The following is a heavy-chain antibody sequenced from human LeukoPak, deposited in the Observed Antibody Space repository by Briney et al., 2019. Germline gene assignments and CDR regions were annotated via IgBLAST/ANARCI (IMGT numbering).Heavy chain of an antibody. J-gene: IGHJ2*01. Sequence: PGGSLRLSCAASGFTFSDYYMSWIRQAPGKGLGWVSYISSSGSTIYYADSVKGRFTISRDNAKNSLYLQMNSLRAEDTAVYYCARKGDSSSWFADWYFDLWGRGTLVTVSS. V-gene: IGHV3-11*04. D-gene: IGHD6-13*01. CDR3: ARKGDSSSWFADWYFDL. CDR1: GFTFSDYY. CDR2: ISSSGSTI.